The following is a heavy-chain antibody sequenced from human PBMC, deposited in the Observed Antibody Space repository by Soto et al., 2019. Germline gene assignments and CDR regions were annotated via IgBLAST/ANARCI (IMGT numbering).Heavy chain of an antibody. CDR2: IYHSGTT. V-gene: IGHV4-4*02. CDR1: GGSISSNNW. CDR3: AREGGAGTFMGFDY. Sequence: QVQLQESGPGVVKPLGTLALTCTVSGGSISSNNWWMWIRQSPEKGLEWIGEIYHSGTTNYNPSFNSRVTMSVHKSNNQFSLMLTSVTAEDTAIYYCAREGGAGTFMGFDYWGQGTLVTVSS. J-gene: IGHJ4*02. D-gene: IGHD6-19*01.